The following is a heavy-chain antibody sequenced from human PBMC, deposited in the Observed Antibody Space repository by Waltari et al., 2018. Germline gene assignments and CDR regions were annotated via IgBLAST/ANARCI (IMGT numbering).Heavy chain of an antibody. CDR1: GGTFSSYT. D-gene: IGHD3-10*01. V-gene: IGHV1-69*02. CDR3: ARPSGGSGSYYFDY. Sequence: QVQLVQSGAEVKKPGSSVKVSCKASGGTFSSYTISWVRPAPGQGLEWMGRIIPILGIANYAQKFQGRVTITADKSTSTAYMELSSLRSEDTAVYYCARPSGGSGSYYFDYWGQGTLVTVSS. CDR2: IIPILGIA. J-gene: IGHJ4*02.